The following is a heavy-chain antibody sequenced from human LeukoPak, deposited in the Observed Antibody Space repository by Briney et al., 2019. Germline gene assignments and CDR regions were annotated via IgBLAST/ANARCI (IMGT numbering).Heavy chain of an antibody. CDR2: IYYSGST. CDR1: GGSISSGGYY. CDR3: ARGGTLLRYFDWLSPRSGMDV. D-gene: IGHD3-9*01. J-gene: IGHJ6*02. Sequence: SETLSLACTVSGGSISSGGYYWSWIRQHPGKGLEWIGYIYYSGSTYYNPSLKSRVTISVDTSKNQFSLKLSSVTAADTAVYYCARGGTLLRYFDWLSPRSGMDVWGQGTTVTVSS. V-gene: IGHV4-31*03.